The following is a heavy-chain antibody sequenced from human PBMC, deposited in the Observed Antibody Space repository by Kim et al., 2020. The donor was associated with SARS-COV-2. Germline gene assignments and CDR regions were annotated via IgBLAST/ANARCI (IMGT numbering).Heavy chain of an antibody. CDR2: INHSGST. V-gene: IGHV4-34*01. CDR1: GGSFSGYY. CDR3: ARSEYQPPYYYYYMDV. Sequence: SETLSLTCAVYGGSFSGYYWSWIRQPPGKGLEWIGEINHSGSTNYNPSLKSRVTMSVDTSKNQFSLQLSSVTAADTAVYYCARSEYQPPYYYYYMDVWGKGTTVTVSS. J-gene: IGHJ6*03. D-gene: IGHD2-2*01.